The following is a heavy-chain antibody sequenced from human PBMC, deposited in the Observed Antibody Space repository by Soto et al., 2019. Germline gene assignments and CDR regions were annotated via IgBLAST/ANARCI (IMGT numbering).Heavy chain of an antibody. J-gene: IGHJ5*02. CDR3: ASVVAGLLSWFDP. V-gene: IGHV4-31*03. Sequence: PSETLSLTCTVSGGSISSGGYYWSWILQHPGKGLEWIGYIYYSGSTYYNPSLRSRVTISVDTSKNQFSLKLSSVTAADTAVYYCASVVAGLLSWFDPWGQGTLVTVSS. D-gene: IGHD1-26*01. CDR1: GGSISSGGYY. CDR2: IYYSGST.